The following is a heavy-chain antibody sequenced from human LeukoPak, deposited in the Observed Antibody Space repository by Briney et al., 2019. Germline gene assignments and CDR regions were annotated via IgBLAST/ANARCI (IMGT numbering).Heavy chain of an antibody. V-gene: IGHV3-33*03. CDR3: AKALSPSGSYYD. CDR1: GFSFSSYG. CDR2: IWYDGSNK. Sequence: PGGSLRLSCAASGFSFSSYGIHWVRQAPGKGLEWVAGIWYDGSNKYYADSVKGRFTISRDNAKNSLYLQMNSLRVEDTALYYCAKALSPSGSYYDWGQGTLVTVSS. D-gene: IGHD1-26*01. J-gene: IGHJ4*02.